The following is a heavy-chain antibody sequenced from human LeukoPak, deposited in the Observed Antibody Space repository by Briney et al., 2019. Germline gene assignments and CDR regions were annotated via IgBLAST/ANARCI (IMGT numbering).Heavy chain of an antibody. J-gene: IGHJ4*02. D-gene: IGHD1-1*01. V-gene: IGHV4-38-2*01. CDR3: GRNVTAGFFDY. CDR1: VCAITNYYF. CDR2: IYHSWGI. Sequence: PETLSLTCAVSVCAITNYYFWGCIRQPPGKGLEWIATIYHSWGIYFNPSLKSRVSISLDASKNQFSLKRTSHTCADTAIYYCGRNVTAGFFDYWGQGILVTVSS.